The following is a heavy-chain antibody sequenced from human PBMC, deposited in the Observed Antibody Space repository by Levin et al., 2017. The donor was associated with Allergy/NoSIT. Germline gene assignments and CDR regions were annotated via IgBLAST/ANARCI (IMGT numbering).Heavy chain of an antibody. CDR3: ARETGYDLDQ. Sequence: SQTLSLTCTVSFFSLRLFFSSFLFLLPPPGKGLEWIGYIYYSGNTYYNPSLKRRVTISVDTSKNQFSLKLSTVTAADTAVYYCARETGYDLDQWGQGTMVTVSS. CDR1: FFSLRLFFSS. J-gene: IGHJ4*02. D-gene: IGHD5-12*01. CDR2: IYYSGNT. V-gene: IGHV4-31*03.